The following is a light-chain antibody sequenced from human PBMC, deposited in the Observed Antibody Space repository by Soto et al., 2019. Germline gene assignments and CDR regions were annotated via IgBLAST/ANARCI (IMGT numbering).Light chain of an antibody. V-gene: IGKV3-20*01. CDR2: GAS. Sequence: EIVLTQSPGTLSLSPGERATLSCRASQSVSSSYLAWYQQKPGQAPRLLIYGASSRATDIPDRFSGSGSGTDFTLAIIRLETEDFAVYYCHYYGSPPRTFGEGTKVEIK. CDR3: HYYGSPPRT. CDR1: QSVSSSY. J-gene: IGKJ1*01.